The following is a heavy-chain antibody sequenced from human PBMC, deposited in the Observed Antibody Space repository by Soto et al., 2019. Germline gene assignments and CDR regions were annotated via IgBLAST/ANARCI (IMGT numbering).Heavy chain of an antibody. D-gene: IGHD6-13*01. V-gene: IGHV6-1*01. CDR3: ARAGGIAAPSRFYYYYYGMDV. CDR1: GDSVSSNSAA. Sequence: QVQLQQSGPGLVKPSQTLSLTCAISGDSVSSNSAAWNWIRQSPSRGLEWLGRTYYRSKWYNDYAVSVKSRITINPDTSKNQFSLQLNSVTPEDTAVYYCARAGGIAAPSRFYYYYYGMDVWGQGTTVTVSS. CDR2: TYYRSKWYN. J-gene: IGHJ6*02.